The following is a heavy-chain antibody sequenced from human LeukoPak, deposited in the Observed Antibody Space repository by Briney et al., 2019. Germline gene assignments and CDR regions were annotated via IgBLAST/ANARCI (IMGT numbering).Heavy chain of an antibody. CDR3: ARLRPDYDILTGAMYYYGMDV. D-gene: IGHD3-9*01. Sequence: SETLSLTCTLSGGSISRYYWRWIRQPPGKGLEWIGYIYYSGSTNYNPSLKSRVTISVDTSKNQFSLKLSSVTAADTAVYYCARLRPDYDILTGAMYYYGMDVWGQGTTVTASS. J-gene: IGHJ6*02. V-gene: IGHV4-59*08. CDR1: GGSISRYY. CDR2: IYYSGST.